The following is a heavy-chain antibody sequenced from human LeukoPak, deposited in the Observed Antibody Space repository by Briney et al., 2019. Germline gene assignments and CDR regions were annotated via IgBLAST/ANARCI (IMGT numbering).Heavy chain of an antibody. V-gene: IGHV1-46*01. CDR2: INPSGGST. J-gene: IGHJ5*02. D-gene: IGHD3-3*01. CDR3: ARDGSLWSGYYNNWFDP. CDR1: GYTFTSYY. Sequence: ASVKVSCKASGYTFTSYYMHWVRQAPGQGLEWMGIINPSGGSTSYAQKFQGRVTMTRDTSTSTVYMELSSLRSEDTAVYYCARDGSLWSGYYNNWFDPWGQGTLVTVSS.